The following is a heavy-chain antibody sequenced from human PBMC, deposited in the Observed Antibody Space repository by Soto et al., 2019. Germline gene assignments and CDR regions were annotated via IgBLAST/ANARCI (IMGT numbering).Heavy chain of an antibody. D-gene: IGHD2-2*01. J-gene: IGHJ4*02. V-gene: IGHV3-66*01. Sequence: EVPVVESGGGLVQPGGSLRLSCAASGFSVTNNYMNWVRQAPGKGLEWVSIIDIGGNTYYADSVKDRFTISRDNSXXTXXLHMDSLRAEVTAVYYCARGRGSTGYLGREHYFDYWGQGTLVTVSP. CDR1: GFSVTNNY. CDR3: ARGRGSTGYLGREHYFDY. CDR2: IDIGGNT.